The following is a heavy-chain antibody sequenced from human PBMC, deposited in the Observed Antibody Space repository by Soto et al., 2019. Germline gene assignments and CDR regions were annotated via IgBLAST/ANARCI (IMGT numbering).Heavy chain of an antibody. V-gene: IGHV5-51*01. J-gene: IGHJ6*02. D-gene: IGHD2-2*01. CDR1: GYSFTSYW. Sequence: GESLKISCKGSGYSFTSYWIGWVRQMPGKGLEWMGIIYPGDSDTRYSPSFQGQVTISADKSISTAYLQWSSLKASDTAMYYCARAMIGYCSSTSCSVAYYYYGRDVCRQDITVFVS. CDR3: ARAMIGYCSSTSCSVAYYYYGRDV. CDR2: IYPGDSDT.